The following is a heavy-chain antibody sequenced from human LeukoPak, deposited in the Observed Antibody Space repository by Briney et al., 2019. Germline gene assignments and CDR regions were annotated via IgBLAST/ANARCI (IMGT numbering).Heavy chain of an antibody. V-gene: IGHV4-34*01. D-gene: IGHD3-16*02. CDR3: ARMVANYVWGSYRYGFDP. Sequence: ASETLSLTCAVYGGSFSGYCWSWIRQPPGKGLEWIGEINHSGSTNYNPSLKSRVTISVDTSKNQFSLKLSSVTAADTAVYYCARMVANYVWGSYRYGFDPWGQGTLVTVSS. J-gene: IGHJ5*02. CDR1: GGSFSGYC. CDR2: INHSGST.